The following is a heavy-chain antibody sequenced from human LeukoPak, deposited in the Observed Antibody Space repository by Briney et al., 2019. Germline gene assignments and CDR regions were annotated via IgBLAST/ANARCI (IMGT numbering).Heavy chain of an antibody. CDR2: IEYSGNT. D-gene: IGHD4-17*01. V-gene: IGHV4-31*03. Sequence: SETLSLTCTVSGDSLSGGGFYWTWLRQHPGKGLEWIGYIEYSGNTFSNPSLKSRVAISADTSESRFSLHLTSVTAADTAVYYCARQIKSIDYDCFFDSWGQGTLVTVSS. CDR3: ARQIKSIDYDCFFDS. J-gene: IGHJ4*02. CDR1: GDSLSGGGFY.